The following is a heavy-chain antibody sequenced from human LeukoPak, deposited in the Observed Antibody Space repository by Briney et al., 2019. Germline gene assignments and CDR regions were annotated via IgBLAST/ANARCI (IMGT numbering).Heavy chain of an antibody. CDR1: GFTFSSYW. Sequence: PGGSLRLSCTASGFTFSSYWMSWVRHAPGKGLEWVANIRQDGGLKHYVDSVKGRFTISRDNAENSLYLQMNSLRAEDTAVYYCAREIVGAIKSYFDYWGQGTLVTASS. CDR2: IRQDGGLK. D-gene: IGHD1-26*01. J-gene: IGHJ4*02. CDR3: AREIVGAIKSYFDY. V-gene: IGHV3-7*01.